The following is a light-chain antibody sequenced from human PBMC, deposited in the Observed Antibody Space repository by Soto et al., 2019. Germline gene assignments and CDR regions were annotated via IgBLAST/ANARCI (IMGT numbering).Light chain of an antibody. J-gene: IGLJ2*01. V-gene: IGLV6-57*04. CDR2: KDD. Sequence: NFMLTQPHSVSESPGKTVTISCTRSSGSIGSNYVQWYQQRPGSAPTTVVNKDDQRPSGVPDRFSGSIDSSSNSASLTISGLKTEHEADYYCQSYDDNSVVFGGGTKLTVL. CDR1: SGSIGSNY. CDR3: QSYDDNSVV.